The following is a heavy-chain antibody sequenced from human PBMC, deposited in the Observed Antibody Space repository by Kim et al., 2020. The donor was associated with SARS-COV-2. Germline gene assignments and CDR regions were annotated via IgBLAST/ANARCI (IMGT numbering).Heavy chain of an antibody. Sequence: GGSLRLSCAASGFTFSSYGMHWVRQAPGKGLEWVAVISYDGSNKYYADSVKGRFTISRDNSKNTLYLQMNSLRAEDTAVYYCAKDEGGAARRAFDYWGQG. CDR3: AKDEGGAARRAFDY. V-gene: IGHV3-30*18. CDR1: GFTFSSYG. D-gene: IGHD6-6*01. CDR2: ISYDGSNK. J-gene: IGHJ4*02.